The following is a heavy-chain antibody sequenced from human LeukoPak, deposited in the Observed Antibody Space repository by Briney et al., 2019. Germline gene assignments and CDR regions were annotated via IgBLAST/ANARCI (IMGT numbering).Heavy chain of an antibody. V-gene: IGHV4-30-4*01. D-gene: IGHD3-9*01. CDR1: GGSISSGDYY. Sequence: SETLSLTCTVSGGSISSGDYYWSWIRQPPGKGLECIGYIYYSGSTYYNPSLKSRVTISVDTSKNQFSLKLSSVTAADTAVYYCARETLTGYYYFDYWGQGTLVTVSS. CDR3: ARETLTGYYYFDY. J-gene: IGHJ4*02. CDR2: IYYSGST.